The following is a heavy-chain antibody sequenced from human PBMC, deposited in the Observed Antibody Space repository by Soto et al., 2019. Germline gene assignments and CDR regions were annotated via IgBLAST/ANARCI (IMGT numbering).Heavy chain of an antibody. Sequence: PSETLSLTCTVSGGSISSSSYYWGWIRQPPGKGLEWIGNIYYSGSTYYNPSLKSRVTISVDTSKNQSSLKLSSVTAADTAVYYCARGTGGYSQIDYWGQGALVTVSS. D-gene: IGHD5-18*01. CDR3: ARGTGGYSQIDY. CDR2: IYYSGST. V-gene: IGHV4-30-4*08. J-gene: IGHJ4*02. CDR1: GGSISSSSYY.